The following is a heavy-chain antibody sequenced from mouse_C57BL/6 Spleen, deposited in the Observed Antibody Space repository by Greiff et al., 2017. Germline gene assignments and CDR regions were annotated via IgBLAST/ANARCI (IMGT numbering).Heavy chain of an antibody. Sequence: QVQLQHSGAELVRPGASVKLSCKASGYTFTDYYINWVKQRPGQGLEWIARIYPGSGNTYYNEKFKGKATLTAEKSSSTAYMQLSSLTSEDSAVYFCARETAQVSWFAYWGQGTLVTVSA. D-gene: IGHD3-2*02. V-gene: IGHV1-76*01. CDR1: GYTFTDYY. CDR2: IYPGSGNT. CDR3: ARETAQVSWFAY. J-gene: IGHJ3*01.